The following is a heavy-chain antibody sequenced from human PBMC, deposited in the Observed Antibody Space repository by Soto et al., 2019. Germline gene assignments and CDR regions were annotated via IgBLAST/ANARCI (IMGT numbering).Heavy chain of an antibody. D-gene: IGHD6-19*01. V-gene: IGHV4-39*01. CDR1: GGSINRNSYY. Sequence: PXGTLCLTGVVSGGSINRNSYYGDWIREPPGKGLEWIGSIYYSGGTYHNPSLKGRLTISVDTSRNQLSLKLTSVTAADTAVYYCARHGHRVSSGFDYWGQGTLVTVSS. CDR3: ARHGHRVSSGFDY. CDR2: IYYSGGT. J-gene: IGHJ4*02.